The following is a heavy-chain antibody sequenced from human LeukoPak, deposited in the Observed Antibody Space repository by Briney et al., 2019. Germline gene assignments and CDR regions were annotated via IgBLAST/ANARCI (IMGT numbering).Heavy chain of an antibody. CDR3: AKDQLYDSSGYSYVAYFDY. CDR1: GFTFSSCA. V-gene: IGHV3-23*01. J-gene: IGHJ4*02. D-gene: IGHD3-22*01. Sequence: SGGSLRLSCAASGFTFSSCAMSWVRQAPGKGLERVSTISGNGGSTYYADSVKGRFTISRHNSKNTLYLRMNSLRAEDTAVYYCAKDQLYDSSGYSYVAYFDYWGQGSLVTVSS. CDR2: ISGNGGST.